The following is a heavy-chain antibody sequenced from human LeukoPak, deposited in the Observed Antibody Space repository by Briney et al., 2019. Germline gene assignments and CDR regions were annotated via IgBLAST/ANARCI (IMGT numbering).Heavy chain of an antibody. CDR2: IYSGDKI. CDR3: ARDRKYLYYGMEV. J-gene: IGHJ6*02. D-gene: IGHD3-10*01. CDR1: GFSVSDIY. Sequence: PGGSLRLSCVASGFSVSDIYMNWVRQAPGKGLEWLSVIYSGDKIYYADSVKDRFTISRDISKNTVYLQMNNLRVEDTAVYCCARDRKYLYYGMEVWGQGTTVTVSS. V-gene: IGHV3-66*01.